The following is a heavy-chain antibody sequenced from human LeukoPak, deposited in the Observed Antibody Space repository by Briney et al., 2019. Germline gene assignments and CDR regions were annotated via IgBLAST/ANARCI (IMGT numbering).Heavy chain of an antibody. J-gene: IGHJ3*02. V-gene: IGHV5-51*01. CDR2: LYPGDSDT. CDR3: ARLYLPYTSAWYGSAFDI. D-gene: IGHD6-13*01. CDR1: GYSFTSYW. Sequence: GESLKISCKSSGYSFTSYWIAWVGQMPGKGLEWMGILYPGDSDTRYSPSFQGQVTISADRSITTAYLQWSSLKASDTAMYYCARLYLPYTSAWYGSAFDIWGQGTMVTVSS.